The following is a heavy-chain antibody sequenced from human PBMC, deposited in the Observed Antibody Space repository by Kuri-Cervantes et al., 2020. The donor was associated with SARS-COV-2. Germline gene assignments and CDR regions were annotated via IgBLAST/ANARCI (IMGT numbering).Heavy chain of an antibody. CDR2: ISWNSGSI. V-gene: IGHV3-9*01. D-gene: IGHD6-19*01. CDR1: GFTFDDYA. CDR3: AKDRSSGWYYFDY. Sequence: SLKISCAASGFTFDDYAMHWVRQAPGKGLEWVSGISWNSGSIGYADSVKGRFTIPRDNAKNSLYLQMNSLRAEDTALYYCAKDRSSGWYYFDYWGQGTLVTVSS. J-gene: IGHJ4*02.